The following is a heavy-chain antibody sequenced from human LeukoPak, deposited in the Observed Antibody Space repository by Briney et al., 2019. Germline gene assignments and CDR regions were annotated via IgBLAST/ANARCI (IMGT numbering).Heavy chain of an antibody. J-gene: IGHJ1*01. CDR3: AKRGAVGGAYFQH. Sequence: GGALRLSCADSGVTLTSYGMRGVRQAPGEGVERVSKITGSGSRTYYADSVKGGFTISRDNSKNTLYLQMNSLRAEDTAVYYCAKRGAVGGAYFQHWGQGTLVTVSS. D-gene: IGHD6-19*01. V-gene: IGHV3-23*01. CDR2: ITGSGSRT. CDR1: GVTLTSYG.